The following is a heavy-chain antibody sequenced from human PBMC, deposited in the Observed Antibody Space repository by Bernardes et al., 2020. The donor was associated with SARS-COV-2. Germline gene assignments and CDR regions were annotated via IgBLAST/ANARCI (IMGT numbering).Heavy chain of an antibody. J-gene: IGHJ3*02. Sequence: GGSLRLSCAASGFTFDDYAMHWVRQAPGKGLEWVSGISWNSGSIGYADSVKGRFTISRDNAKNSLYLQMNSLRAEDTALYYCAKIPDRGPDDAFDIWGQGTMVTVSS. CDR2: ISWNSGSI. V-gene: IGHV3-9*01. CDR1: GFTFDDYA. CDR3: AKIPDRGPDDAFDI.